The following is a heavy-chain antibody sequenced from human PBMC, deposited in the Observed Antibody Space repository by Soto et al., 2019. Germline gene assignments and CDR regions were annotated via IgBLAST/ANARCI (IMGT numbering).Heavy chain of an antibody. CDR1: GYTFTSYA. J-gene: IGHJ3*02. D-gene: IGHD2-15*01. V-gene: IGHV1-3*01. Sequence: QVQLVQSGAEVKKPGASVKVSCKASGYTFTSYAMHWVRQAPGQRLEWMGWINAGNGNTKYSQKFQGRVTITRDTSASTAYMEVSSLRSEDTAVYYCASGDREGYCSGGSCSLNIWGQGTMVTVSS. CDR3: ASGDREGYCSGGSCSLNI. CDR2: INAGNGNT.